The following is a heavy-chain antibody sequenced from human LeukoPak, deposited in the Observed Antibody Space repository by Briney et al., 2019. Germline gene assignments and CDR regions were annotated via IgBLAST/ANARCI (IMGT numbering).Heavy chain of an antibody. CDR1: GGSISSYY. CDR3: ARAGYCSGGSCDDAFDI. V-gene: IGHV4-4*07. J-gene: IGHJ3*02. CDR2: IYTSGST. Sequence: SETLSLTCTVSGGSISSYYWSWIRQPAGKGLEWIGRIYTSGSTNYNPSLKSRVTMSVDTSKNQFSLKLSSVAAADTAVYYCARAGYCSGGSCDDAFDIWGQGTMVTVSS. D-gene: IGHD2-15*01.